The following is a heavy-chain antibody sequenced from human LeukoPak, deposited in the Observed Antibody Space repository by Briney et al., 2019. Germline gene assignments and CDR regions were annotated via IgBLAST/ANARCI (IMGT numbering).Heavy chain of an antibody. CDR2: ISGSGGST. D-gene: IGHD3-3*01. V-gene: IGHV3-23*01. CDR3: ARDRLSGYATYYFDY. CDR1: GFTFSSYA. J-gene: IGHJ4*02. Sequence: EAGGSLRLSCAASGFTFSSYAMSWVRQAPGKGLEWVSAISGSGGSTYYADSVKGRFTISRDNSKNTLYLQMNSLRAEDTAVYYCARDRLSGYATYYFDYWGQGTLVTVSS.